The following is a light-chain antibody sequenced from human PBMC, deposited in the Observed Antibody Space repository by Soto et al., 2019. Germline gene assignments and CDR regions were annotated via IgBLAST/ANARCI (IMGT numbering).Light chain of an antibody. CDR3: AAWDDSLVV. Sequence: VLTQPPSASGTPGQTVTISCSGSSSNIGSAYIYWYQHLPGTAPKLLIYRNNQRPSGVPDRFSASKSGTSASLAISGLRSEDEADYYCAAWDDSLVVFGGGTKVTVL. J-gene: IGLJ2*01. V-gene: IGLV1-47*01. CDR2: RNN. CDR1: SSNIGSAY.